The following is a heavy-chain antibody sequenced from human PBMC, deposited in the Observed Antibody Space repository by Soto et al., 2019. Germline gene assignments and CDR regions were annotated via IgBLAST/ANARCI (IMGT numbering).Heavy chain of an antibody. CDR2: ISAYSGNT. CDR3: ARDHPGFAVADANY. CDR1: GYTFTSYG. V-gene: IGHV1-18*01. Sequence: QVQLVQSRAEVKKPGASVKVSCKASGYTFTSYGINWVRQAPGQGLQWMGWISAYSGNTNYAQNLQGRVTMTTDTSTNTAYRELRSLRSDDTAVYYCARDHPGFAVADANYWGQGTLVTVSS. D-gene: IGHD6-19*01. J-gene: IGHJ4*02.